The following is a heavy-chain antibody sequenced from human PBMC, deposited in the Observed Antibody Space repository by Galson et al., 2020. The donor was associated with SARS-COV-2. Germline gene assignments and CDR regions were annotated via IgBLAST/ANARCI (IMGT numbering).Heavy chain of an antibody. CDR3: ARDLLMVNPYYYYYGMDV. Sequence: LSLTCAAPGFTFSSYAMHWVRQAPGKGLEWVAVISYDGSNKYYADSVKGRFTISRDNSKNTLYLQMNSLRAEDTAVYYCARDLLMVNPYYYYYGMDVWGQGTTVTVSS. J-gene: IGHJ6*02. V-gene: IGHV3-30-3*01. D-gene: IGHD2-8*01. CDR1: GFTFSSYA. CDR2: ISYDGSNK.